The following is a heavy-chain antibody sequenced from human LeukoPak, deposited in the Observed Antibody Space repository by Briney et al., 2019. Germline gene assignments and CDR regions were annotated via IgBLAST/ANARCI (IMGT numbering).Heavy chain of an antibody. V-gene: IGHV3-53*01. CDR1: GLTVSSNS. J-gene: IGHJ4*02. D-gene: IGHD4/OR15-4a*01. Sequence: GGSLRLSCTVSGLTVSSNSMSSVRQAPGKGLEWVSFIYSDNTHYSDSVKGRFTISRDNSKNTLYLQMNSLRAEDTAVYYCARRAGAYSHPYDYWGQGTLVTVSS. CDR2: IYSDNT. CDR3: ARRAGAYSHPYDY.